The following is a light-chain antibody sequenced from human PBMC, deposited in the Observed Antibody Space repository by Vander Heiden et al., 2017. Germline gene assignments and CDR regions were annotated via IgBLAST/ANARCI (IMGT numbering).Light chain of an antibody. Sequence: DIEMTQSPSTLSPSVGDRVTIICRASQNVSRWLSWFQQKPGKAPKVLIYKASTLKRGVPSRFSGSGSGTEFTLTISSLQPDDFATYYCQQYNTYPSITFGQGTRLDIK. J-gene: IGKJ5*01. V-gene: IGKV1-5*03. CDR1: QNVSRW. CDR2: KAS. CDR3: QQYNTYPSIT.